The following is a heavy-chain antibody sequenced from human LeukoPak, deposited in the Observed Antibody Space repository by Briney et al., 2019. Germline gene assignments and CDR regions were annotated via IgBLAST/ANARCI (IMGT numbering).Heavy chain of an antibody. V-gene: IGHV4-34*01. CDR1: GGSFSGYY. Sequence: SETLSLTCAVYGGSFSGYYWSWIRQPPGKGLEWIGEINHSGSTNYNPSLKSRVTLSVDTSKNQLSLKLSSVTAADTAVYYCAGGSGSYPEYYFDYWGQGTLVTVSS. CDR3: AGGSGSYPEYYFDY. J-gene: IGHJ4*02. CDR2: INHSGST. D-gene: IGHD3-10*01.